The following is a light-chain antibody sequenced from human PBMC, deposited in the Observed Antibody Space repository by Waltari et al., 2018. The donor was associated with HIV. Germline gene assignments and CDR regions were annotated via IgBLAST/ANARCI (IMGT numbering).Light chain of an antibody. Sequence: DIVMTQSPESLAVSLGGRATINCKSSQTIFYKSNNKNYLAWYQRKPGQSPKLLVSWASNREFGVPDRFSGSGSETDFTLTISSLQAEDVAVYYCQQFYRTPYTFGQGTRLEFK. V-gene: IGKV4-1*01. J-gene: IGKJ2*01. CDR2: WAS. CDR3: QQFYRTPYT. CDR1: QTIFYKSNNKNY.